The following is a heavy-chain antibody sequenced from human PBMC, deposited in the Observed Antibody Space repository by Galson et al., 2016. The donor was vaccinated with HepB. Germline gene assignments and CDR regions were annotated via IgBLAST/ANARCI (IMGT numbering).Heavy chain of an antibody. Sequence: SLRLSCAASGFAFSSFSMNWVRQAPGKGLEWVSSLNSRSTHIYYADSVKGRFTISRDNTKNSLYLQMNSLRAEDTAVYYCARDRWGSGWYIDYWGQGTLVTVSS. D-gene: IGHD6-19*01. CDR2: LNSRSTHI. CDR1: GFAFSSFS. V-gene: IGHV3-21*01. CDR3: ARDRWGSGWYIDY. J-gene: IGHJ4*02.